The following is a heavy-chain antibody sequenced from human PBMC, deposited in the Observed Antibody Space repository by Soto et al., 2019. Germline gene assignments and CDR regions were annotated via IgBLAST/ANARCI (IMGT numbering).Heavy chain of an antibody. CDR1: GFTFSRYG. D-gene: IGHD3-9*01. CDR3: VKTSYYDILTGFDYFDY. V-gene: IGHV3-30*18. J-gene: IGHJ4*02. CDR2: MSYDGSNK. Sequence: PGGSLRLSCTASGFTFSRYGMHWVRQAPGKGLEWVAVMSYDGSNKWYADSVKGRFNVSRGNSKNTLFLQMNSLRAEDTAVYYCVKTSYYDILTGFDYFDYWGQGA.